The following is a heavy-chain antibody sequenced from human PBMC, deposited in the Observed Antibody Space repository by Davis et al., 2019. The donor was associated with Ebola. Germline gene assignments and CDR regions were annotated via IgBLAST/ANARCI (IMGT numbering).Heavy chain of an antibody. CDR1: GFTFSSYT. Sequence: GGSLRLSCAASGFTFSSYTLHWVRQAPGKGLEWVAVISYDGDNNYHADSVQGRFTISRDNSKNTLYLQMNSLRADDTAVYYCATTPQYSSGQNKPFDYWGQGTLVTVSS. CDR2: ISYDGDNN. D-gene: IGHD6-19*01. V-gene: IGHV3-30*04. J-gene: IGHJ4*02. CDR3: ATTPQYSSGQNKPFDY.